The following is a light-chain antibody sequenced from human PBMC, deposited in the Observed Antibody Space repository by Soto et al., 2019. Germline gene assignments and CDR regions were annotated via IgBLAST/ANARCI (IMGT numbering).Light chain of an antibody. J-gene: IGKJ1*01. V-gene: IGKV3-15*01. Sequence: EILMTHSPATLSVSPVERANLSCSASQSVSSNLAWYQQKPGQAPRLLIYGESTRATGIPARFSGSGSGKEFTLTISSLQYEDFAVYYCQQYNNWPRTFGQGTKVDIK. CDR3: QQYNNWPRT. CDR2: GES. CDR1: QSVSSN.